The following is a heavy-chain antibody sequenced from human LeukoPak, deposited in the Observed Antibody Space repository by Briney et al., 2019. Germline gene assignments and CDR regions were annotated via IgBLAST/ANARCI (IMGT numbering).Heavy chain of an antibody. D-gene: IGHD3-16*01. V-gene: IGHV1-69*06. CDR1: GGTFSSYA. J-gene: IGHJ4*02. CDR2: IIPIFGTA. Sequence: ASVKVSCKASGGTFSSYAISWVRQAPGQGLEWMGGIIPIFGTANYAQKFQGRVTITADKSTSTAYMELSSLRSEDTAVYYCARASHYDYVWGSYGWFDYWGQGTLVTVSS. CDR3: ARASHYDYVWGSYGWFDY.